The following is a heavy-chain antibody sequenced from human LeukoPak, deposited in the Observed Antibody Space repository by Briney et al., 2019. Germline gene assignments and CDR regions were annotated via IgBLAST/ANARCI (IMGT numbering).Heavy chain of an antibody. CDR1: GFTFSSYW. CDR3: AGTYYDYVWGSYRGHYFDY. CDR2: IKQDGSEK. V-gene: IGHV3-7*01. Sequence: PGGSLRLSCAASGFTFSSYWMSWVRQAPGKGLEWVAHIKQDGSEKYYVDSVKGRFTISRDNAKNSLYLQMNSLRAEDTAVYYCAGTYYDYVWGSYRGHYFDYWGQGTLVTVSS. J-gene: IGHJ4*02. D-gene: IGHD3-16*02.